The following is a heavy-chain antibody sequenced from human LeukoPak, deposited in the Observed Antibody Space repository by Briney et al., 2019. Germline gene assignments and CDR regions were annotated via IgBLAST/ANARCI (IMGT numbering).Heavy chain of an antibody. Sequence: ASVKVSCKASGYTFTSYDINWVRQATGQGLEWMGWMDPNSGNTGYAQKFQGRVTMTRNTSISTAYMELSSLRSEDTAVYYCARGAYSREYYGMDVWGQGTTVTVSS. CDR2: MDPNSGNT. D-gene: IGHD3-16*01. V-gene: IGHV1-8*01. CDR1: GYTFTSYD. J-gene: IGHJ6*02. CDR3: ARGAYSREYYGMDV.